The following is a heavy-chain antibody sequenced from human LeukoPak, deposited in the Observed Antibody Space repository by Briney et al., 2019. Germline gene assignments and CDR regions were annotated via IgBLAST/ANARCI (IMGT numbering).Heavy chain of an antibody. CDR2: INHSGST. V-gene: IGHV4-34*01. D-gene: IGHD4-17*01. Sequence: PSETLSLTCAVYGGSFSGYYWSWIRQPPGKGLEWIGEINHSGSTNYNPSLKSRVTISVDTSKNQFSLKLSSVTAADTAVYYCARDRNGDFWDWGQGTLVTVSS. CDR1: GGSFSGYY. J-gene: IGHJ4*02. CDR3: ARDRNGDFWD.